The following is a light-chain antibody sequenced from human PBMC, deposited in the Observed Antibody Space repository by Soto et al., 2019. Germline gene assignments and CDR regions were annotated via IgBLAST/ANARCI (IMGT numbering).Light chain of an antibody. CDR3: QQYDTFPFT. V-gene: IGKV1-5*03. Sequence: DIQMTQSPSTLSASVGDRVIITCRASQSISYWLAWYQQKPGKAPNLLIYKASSLESGVPSRFSGSGSGTEFTLTISSLQPDDFATYYCQQYDTFPFTFGPGTKVDIK. CDR1: QSISYW. CDR2: KAS. J-gene: IGKJ3*01.